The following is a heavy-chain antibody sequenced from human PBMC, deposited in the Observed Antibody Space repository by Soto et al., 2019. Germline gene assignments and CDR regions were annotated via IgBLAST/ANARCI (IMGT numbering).Heavy chain of an antibody. J-gene: IGHJ4*02. CDR1: GFSISSYY. D-gene: IGHD3-10*01. CDR2: IYYSGST. Sequence: SETLSLTCTVSGFSISSYYWIWIRQPPGKGLEWIGYIYYSGSTNYNPSLKSRVTISVDTSKNQFSLKLNSMTAADTAVYYCARHNYGSGSTYFDYWGQGTLVTVSS. V-gene: IGHV4-59*08. CDR3: ARHNYGSGSTYFDY.